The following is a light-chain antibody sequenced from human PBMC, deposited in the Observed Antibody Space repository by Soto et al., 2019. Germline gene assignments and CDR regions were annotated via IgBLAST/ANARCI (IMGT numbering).Light chain of an antibody. V-gene: IGKV3-20*01. CDR1: QSVSTY. J-gene: IGKJ1*01. CDR2: AAS. Sequence: VMSHSPATLSVTPGERATLSCRASQSVSTYLAWYQQKPGQAPRLLIYAASSRATGIPDRFSGSGSGTDFTLTISRLEPEDFAVYCSQEYGNSPQRFGEGAKADIK. CDR3: QEYGNSPQR.